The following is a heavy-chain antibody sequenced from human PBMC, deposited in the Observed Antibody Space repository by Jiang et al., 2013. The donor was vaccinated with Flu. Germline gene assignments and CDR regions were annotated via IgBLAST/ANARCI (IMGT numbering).Heavy chain of an antibody. Sequence: QLLESGGGVVQPGRSLRLSCAASGFTFRSNAMHWVRQAPGKGLEWVAVISYGGSNKYYADSVKGRFTISSDNSKNTVYLQMNSLRTEDTALYYCARDSSLFHDYGDSFDYWGQGILVTVSS. J-gene: IGHJ4*02. D-gene: IGHD4-17*01. CDR2: ISYGGSNK. V-gene: IGHV3-30-3*01. CDR1: GFTFRSNA. CDR3: ARDSSLFHDYGDSFDY.